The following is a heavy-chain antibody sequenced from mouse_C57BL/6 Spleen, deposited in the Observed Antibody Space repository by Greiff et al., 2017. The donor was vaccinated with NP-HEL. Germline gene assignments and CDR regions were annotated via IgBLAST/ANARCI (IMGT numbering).Heavy chain of an antibody. V-gene: IGHV5-17*01. CDR3: ARPTGTAFDY. CDR1: GFTFSDYG. J-gene: IGHJ2*01. CDR2: ISSGSSTI. D-gene: IGHD4-1*02. Sequence: EVQLVESGGGLVKPGGSLKLSCAASGFTFSDYGMHWVRQAPEKGLEWVAYISSGSSTIYYADTVKGRFTISRDNAKNTLFLQMTSLRSADTAMYYCARPTGTAFDYWGQGTTLTVSS.